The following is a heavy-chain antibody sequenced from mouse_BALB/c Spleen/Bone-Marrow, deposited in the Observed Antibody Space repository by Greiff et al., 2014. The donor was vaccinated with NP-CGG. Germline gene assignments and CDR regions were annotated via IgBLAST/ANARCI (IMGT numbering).Heavy chain of an antibody. CDR1: GYTFSSYW. D-gene: IGHD2-14*01. V-gene: IGHV1-87*01. J-gene: IGHJ3*01. Sequence: VKLEESGGELARPGGSVKLSCKASGYTFSSYWMQWVKQRPGKGLEWIGSIYHGDGDTRYTQKFKGKATLTADKSSSTAYMQLSRLTSEDAAVYYCARGGDYRYDGFAYWGQGTLVTVSA. CDR2: IYHGDGDT. CDR3: ARGGDYRYDGFAY.